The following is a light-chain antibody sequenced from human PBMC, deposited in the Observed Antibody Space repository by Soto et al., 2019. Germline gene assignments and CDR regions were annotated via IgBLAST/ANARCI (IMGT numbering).Light chain of an antibody. J-gene: IGLJ2*01. V-gene: IGLV2-14*01. CDR3: SSYTSNSTLDV. Sequence: QSALTQPASVSGSPGQSITISCTGTSSDVGGYNYVSWYQQHPGKAPKLMIYDVSNRPSGVSNRFSGSKSGNTASLTISGLQAEDEADYYCSSYTSNSTLDVFGGGTKLTVL. CDR2: DVS. CDR1: SSDVGGYNY.